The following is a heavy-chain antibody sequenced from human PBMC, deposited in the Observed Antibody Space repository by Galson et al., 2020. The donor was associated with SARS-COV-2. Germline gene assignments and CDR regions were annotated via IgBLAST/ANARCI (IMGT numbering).Heavy chain of an antibody. Sequence: GGFMRLFCAASGLTFSSSSMTLVRQTQGKRLDCVSSISSTSSYIYYADSLKGRFTTSRDNAKTSLYLQMNSLRAEDTAVYYCARDLRGVAATSLYNYNDGMDVWGQGTTVTVSS. D-gene: IGHD5-12*01. CDR3: ARDLRGVAATSLYNYNDGMDV. V-gene: IGHV3-21*01. CDR2: ISSTSSYI. CDR1: GLTFSSSS. J-gene: IGHJ6*02.